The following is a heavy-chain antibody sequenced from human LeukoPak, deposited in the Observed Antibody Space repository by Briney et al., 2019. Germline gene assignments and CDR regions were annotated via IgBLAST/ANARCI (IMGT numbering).Heavy chain of an antibody. CDR3: ARDGRYCSGGSCSAGDY. CDR2: QWYDGSNK. CDR1: GFTFSSYG. D-gene: IGHD2-15*01. J-gene: IGHJ4*02. Sequence: PGRSLRLSCAASGFTFSSYGMHWVRQAPGKGLEWVAVQWYDGSNKYYADSVRGRFTISRDNSKNTLYLQMNSLRAEDTAVYYCARDGRYCSGGSCSAGDYWGQGTLVTVSS. V-gene: IGHV3-33*01.